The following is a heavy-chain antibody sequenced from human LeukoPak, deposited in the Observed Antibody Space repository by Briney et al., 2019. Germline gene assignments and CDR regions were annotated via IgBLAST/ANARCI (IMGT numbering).Heavy chain of an antibody. CDR1: GGSISSYY. D-gene: IGHD1-26*01. V-gene: IGHV4-59*12. CDR3: ARDLGGSYSSGTWFDP. CDR2: IYYSGST. J-gene: IGHJ5*02. Sequence: PSETLSLTCTVSGGSISSYYWSWIRQPPGKGLEWIGYIYYSGSTNNNPSLKSRVTISVDTSKNRFSLRLSSVTAADTAVYYCARDLGGSYSSGTWFDPWGQGTLVTVSS.